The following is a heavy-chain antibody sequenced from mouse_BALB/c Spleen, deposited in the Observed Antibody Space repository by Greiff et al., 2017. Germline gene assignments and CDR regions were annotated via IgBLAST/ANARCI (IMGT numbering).Heavy chain of an antibody. CDR1: GYSITSDYA. V-gene: IGHV3-2*02. CDR2: ISYSGST. CDR3: ARWDYYYFDY. J-gene: IGHJ2*01. D-gene: IGHD1-1*01. Sequence: DVQLQESGPGLVKPSQSLSLTCTVTGYSITSDYAWNWIRQFPGNKLEWMGYISYSGSTSYNPSLKSRISITRDTSKNQFFLQLNSVTTEDTATYYCARWDYYYFDYWGQGTTLTVSS.